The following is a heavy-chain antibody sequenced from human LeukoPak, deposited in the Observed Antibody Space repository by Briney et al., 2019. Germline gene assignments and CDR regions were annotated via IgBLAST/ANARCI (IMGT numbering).Heavy chain of an antibody. CDR3: ARDARDFGVVPPYYYYYMDV. V-gene: IGHV4-4*07. J-gene: IGHJ6*03. CDR1: GGSTNNYF. CDR2: VNPYGTS. D-gene: IGHD3-3*01. Sequence: SETLSLTCGVSGGSTNNYFWSWIRQSAGKGLEWIGRVNPYGTSNYNPSLKSRVTMSVDTSKNLVSLRLTSLTAADTAVYYCARDARDFGVVPPYYYYYMDVWGKGTTVTVSS.